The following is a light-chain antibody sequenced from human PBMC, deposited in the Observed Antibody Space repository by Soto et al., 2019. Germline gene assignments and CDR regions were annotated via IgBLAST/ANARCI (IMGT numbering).Light chain of an antibody. Sequence: EIVLTQSPATLSLSPGERFTLSFRASESVTDYLAWYQQKPGQAPRLLIYDASNRATGIPARFSGSGSGTDFALTISSLEPEDFAVYYCQQRSNWPWTFGQGTKVDIK. CDR1: ESVTDY. CDR3: QQRSNWPWT. J-gene: IGKJ1*01. CDR2: DAS. V-gene: IGKV3-11*01.